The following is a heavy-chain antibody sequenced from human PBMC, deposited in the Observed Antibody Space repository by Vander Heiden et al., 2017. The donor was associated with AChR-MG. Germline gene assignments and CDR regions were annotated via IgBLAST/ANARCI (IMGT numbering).Heavy chain of an antibody. CDR1: GFPFSRYA. CDR3: ARDPPDKYSYGYYFDY. Sequence: QVQLVESGGGVVQPGRSLRLSCAASGFPFSRYAMHWVRQAPGKGLEWVAVISYDGSNKYYADSVKGRFTISRDNSKNTLYLQMNSLRAEDTAVYYCARDPPDKYSYGYYFDYWGQGTLVTVSS. J-gene: IGHJ4*02. CDR2: ISYDGSNK. V-gene: IGHV3-30-3*01. D-gene: IGHD5-18*01.